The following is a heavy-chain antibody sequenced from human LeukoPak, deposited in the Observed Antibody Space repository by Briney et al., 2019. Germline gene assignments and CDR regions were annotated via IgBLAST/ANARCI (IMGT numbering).Heavy chain of an antibody. Sequence: ASVKVSCKASGYTFTSYGISWVRQAPGQGLEWMGWISAYNGNTNYAQKLQGRVTMTTDTSTSTAYMELRSLRSDDTAVYYCARAPSAYSSSSLAWFDPWGQGTLVTVSS. CDR2: ISAYNGNT. J-gene: IGHJ5*02. D-gene: IGHD6-6*01. CDR3: ARAPSAYSSSSLAWFDP. V-gene: IGHV1-18*01. CDR1: GYTFTSYG.